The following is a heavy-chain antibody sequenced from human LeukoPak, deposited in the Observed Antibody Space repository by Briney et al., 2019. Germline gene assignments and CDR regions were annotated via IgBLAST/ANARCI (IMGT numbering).Heavy chain of an antibody. CDR2: ISSSSSTI. Sequence: GGSLRLSCAASGFTFSSYSMNWVRQAPGKGLEWVSYISSSSSTIYYADSVKGRFTISRDNAKNSLYLQMNSLRAEDTAVYYCARATLYDFWSGSPLDYWGQGTLVTVSS. CDR1: GFTFSSYS. D-gene: IGHD3-3*01. CDR3: ARATLYDFWSGSPLDY. V-gene: IGHV3-48*01. J-gene: IGHJ4*02.